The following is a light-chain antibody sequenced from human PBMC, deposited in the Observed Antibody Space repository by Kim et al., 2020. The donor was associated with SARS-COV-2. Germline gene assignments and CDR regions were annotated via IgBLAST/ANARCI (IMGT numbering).Light chain of an antibody. CDR2: GAS. CDR3: QQYGSSPRT. Sequence: EIVLTQSPGTLSLSPGERATLPCRASQSVSSSYLAWYQQKPGQAPRLLIYGASSRATGIPDRFSGSGSGTDFTLTISRLEAEDFAVYYCQQYGSSPRTFGQGAKVDIQ. J-gene: IGKJ1*01. V-gene: IGKV3-20*01. CDR1: QSVSSSY.